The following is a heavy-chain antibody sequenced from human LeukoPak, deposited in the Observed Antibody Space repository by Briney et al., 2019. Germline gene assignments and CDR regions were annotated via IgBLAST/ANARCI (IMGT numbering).Heavy chain of an antibody. V-gene: IGHV3-9*01. Sequence: SSGDYYWSWIRQPPGKGLEWVSGISWSGSSIGYADSVKGRFTISRDNAKNSLYLQMNSLRTEDTAFYYCAKDPSAYCGGDCFRADYWGQGTLVTVSS. J-gene: IGHJ4*02. CDR3: AKDPSAYCGGDCFRADY. CDR1: SSGDYY. D-gene: IGHD2-21*02. CDR2: ISWSGSSI.